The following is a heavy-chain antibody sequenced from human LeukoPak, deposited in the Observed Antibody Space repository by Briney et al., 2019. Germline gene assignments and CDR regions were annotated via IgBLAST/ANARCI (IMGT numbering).Heavy chain of an antibody. Sequence: GGSLRLSCAASGFTLSYYWMHWVRQGPGKGLVWVSTISGDGSTTHYADSVKGRFTISGDNAKNTLYLEMNSLRAEDTAVYYCARDPRNKGFDPWGQGTLVTVSS. CDR1: GFTLSYYW. D-gene: IGHD1/OR15-1a*01. J-gene: IGHJ5*02. CDR3: ARDPRNKGFDP. CDR2: ISGDGSTT. V-gene: IGHV3-74*01.